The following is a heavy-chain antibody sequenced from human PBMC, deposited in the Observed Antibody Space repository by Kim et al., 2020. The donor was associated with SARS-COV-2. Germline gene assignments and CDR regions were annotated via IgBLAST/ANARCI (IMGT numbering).Heavy chain of an antibody. D-gene: IGHD2-2*02. Sequence: GGSLRLSCAASGFTFSNVWMGWVRQAPGKGLEWVGRIKRKSDGGTTDYAAPVKGRFTISRDDSESTLYLQMNSLKTEDTAVYYCTSTLYCTTTSCYTLYNGMDVWGQGATVTVAS. V-gene: IGHV3-15*01. CDR3: TSTLYCTTTSCYTLYNGMDV. CDR1: GFTFSNVW. CDR2: IKRKSDGGTT. J-gene: IGHJ6*02.